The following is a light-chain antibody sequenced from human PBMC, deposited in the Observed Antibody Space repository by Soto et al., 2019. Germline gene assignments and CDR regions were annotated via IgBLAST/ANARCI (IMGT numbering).Light chain of an antibody. J-gene: IGKJ1*01. CDR3: QQRSNWPPWT. V-gene: IGKV3-11*01. CDR2: DAS. CDR1: QSVSSY. Sequence: EIVLTHSPGTLSLSPCERATLSCSASQSVSSYLAWYQQKPGQAPRLLIYDASNRATGIPARFSGSGSGTDFTLTISSLEPEDFAVYYCQQRSNWPPWTFGQGTKVDIK.